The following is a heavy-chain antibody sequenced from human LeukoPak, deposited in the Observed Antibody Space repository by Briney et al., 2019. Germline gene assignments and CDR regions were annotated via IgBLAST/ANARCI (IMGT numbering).Heavy chain of an antibody. D-gene: IGHD2-15*01. CDR3: ARGGRLRYCSGGSCYSLIYYYMDV. J-gene: IGHJ6*03. CDR1: GFTFSSYE. V-gene: IGHV3-48*03. Sequence: GGSLRLSCAASGFTFSSYEMNWVRQAPGKGLEWVSYISSSGSTIYYADSVKGRFTISRDNAKNSLYLQMNSLRAEDTAVYYCARGGRLRYCSGGSCYSLIYYYMDVWGKGTTVTISS. CDR2: ISSSGSTI.